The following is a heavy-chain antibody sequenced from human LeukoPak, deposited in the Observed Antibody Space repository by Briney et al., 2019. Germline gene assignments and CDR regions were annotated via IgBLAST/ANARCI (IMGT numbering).Heavy chain of an antibody. CDR2: INHSGST. CDR3: AREDIVVVPAAKKIAGYFDY. J-gene: IGHJ4*02. D-gene: IGHD2-2*01. Sequence: SETLSLTCAVYGGSFSGYYWSWIRQLPGNGLEWIGEINHSGSTNYNPSLKSRVTISVDTSKNQFSLKLSSVTSADTAVYYCAREDIVVVPAAKKIAGYFDYWGQGTLVTVSS. CDR1: GGSFSGYY. V-gene: IGHV4-34*01.